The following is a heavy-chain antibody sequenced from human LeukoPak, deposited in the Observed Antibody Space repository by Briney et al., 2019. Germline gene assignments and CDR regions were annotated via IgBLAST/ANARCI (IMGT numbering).Heavy chain of an antibody. CDR3: ARGYYSSFDY. V-gene: IGHV1-18*01. D-gene: IGHD2/OR15-2a*01. CDR1: GYTFTSYA. J-gene: IGHJ4*02. Sequence: ASVKVSCKASGYTFTSYAMHWVGQAPGQRLEWMGWLSTYNSDNTNYAQELQGRVTMTTDTSTSTAYMELRSLRSDDTAVYYCARGYYSSFDYWGQGTLVTVSS. CDR2: LSTYNSDNT.